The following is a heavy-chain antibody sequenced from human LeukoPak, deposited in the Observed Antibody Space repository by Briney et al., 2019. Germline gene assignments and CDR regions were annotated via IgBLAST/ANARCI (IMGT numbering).Heavy chain of an antibody. CDR2: INHSGST. CDR1: GGSLSGYY. CDR3: ARVRGYYYGGLEFDY. V-gene: IGHV4-34*01. Sequence: SETLSLTCAVYGGSLSGYYWSWIRQPPGKGLEWIGEINHSGSTNYNPSLKSRVTISVDTSKNQFSLKLSSVTAADTAVYYCARVRGYYYGGLEFDYWGQGTLVTVSS. D-gene: IGHD3-22*01. J-gene: IGHJ4*02.